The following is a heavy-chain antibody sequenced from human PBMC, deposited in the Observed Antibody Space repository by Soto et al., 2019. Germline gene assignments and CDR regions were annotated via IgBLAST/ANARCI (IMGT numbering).Heavy chain of an antibody. CDR1: GYTVTSYA. J-gene: IGHJ1*01. CDR3: ARDAIAVAGTGYFQH. Sequence: QVQLVQSGAEVKKPGASVKVSCKASGYTVTSYAMHWVRQAPGQRLEWMGWINAGNGNTKYSQKFQGRVTITRDTSASTAYMELSRLRSEDTAVYYCARDAIAVAGTGYFQHWGQGTLVTVSS. CDR2: INAGNGNT. D-gene: IGHD6-19*01. V-gene: IGHV1-3*01.